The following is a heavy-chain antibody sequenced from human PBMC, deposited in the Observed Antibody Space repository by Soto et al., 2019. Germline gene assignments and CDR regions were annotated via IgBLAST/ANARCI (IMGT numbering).Heavy chain of an antibody. V-gene: IGHV3-48*03. CDR1: GFTFGTYE. D-gene: IGHD5-18*01. J-gene: IGHJ6*02. Sequence: EVQLVESGGGLVQPGGSLRLSCAASGFTFGTYEMNWVRQAPGKGLEWVSYITSSGTTIYYADSVKGRFTISRDNAKNSLYLQMNSLRAEDTAVYYCARDGYSYGYPFAMDVWCQGTTVTVSS. CDR2: ITSSGTTI. CDR3: ARDGYSYGYPFAMDV.